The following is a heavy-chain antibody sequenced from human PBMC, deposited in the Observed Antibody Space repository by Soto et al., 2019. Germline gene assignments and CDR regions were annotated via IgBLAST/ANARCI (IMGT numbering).Heavy chain of an antibody. V-gene: IGHV4-30-4*01. J-gene: IGHJ4*02. Sequence: PSETLSLTCTVSGDSIISGEYYWSWIRQAPGKGLEWIGLIYYSGITDYNPSLKSRVAISIDTSKNQFSLSLTSVTAADTAVYYCARSGYSYGPNPLLYWGQGTLVTVSS. CDR3: ARSGYSYGPNPLLY. CDR1: GDSIISGEYY. CDR2: IYYSGIT. D-gene: IGHD5-18*01.